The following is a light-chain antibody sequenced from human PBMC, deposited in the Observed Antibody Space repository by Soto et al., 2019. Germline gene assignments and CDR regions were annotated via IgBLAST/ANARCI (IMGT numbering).Light chain of an antibody. CDR2: SNN. J-gene: IGLJ1*01. Sequence: QLVLTQPPSASGTPGQRVTISCSGSSSNIGSNTVNWYQQLPGTAPKLLIYSNNQRPSGVPDRFSGSKSGTSASLAISGLQSEDEGDYYCAAWDDSLNGYVFGTGTKVTVL. CDR1: SSNIGSNT. V-gene: IGLV1-44*01. CDR3: AAWDDSLNGYV.